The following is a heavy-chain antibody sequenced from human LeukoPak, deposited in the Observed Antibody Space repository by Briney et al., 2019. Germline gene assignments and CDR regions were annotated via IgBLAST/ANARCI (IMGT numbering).Heavy chain of an antibody. CDR2: ISSSSSYI. Sequence: KAGGSLRLSCAASGFTFSSYSMNWVRQAPGKGLEWVSSISSSSSYIYYADSVKGRFTISRDNAKNSLYLQMNSLRAEDTAVYYCAKSQGSGRDAFDIWGQGTMVTVSS. D-gene: IGHD6-19*01. CDR3: AKSQGSGRDAFDI. J-gene: IGHJ3*02. V-gene: IGHV3-21*01. CDR1: GFTFSSYS.